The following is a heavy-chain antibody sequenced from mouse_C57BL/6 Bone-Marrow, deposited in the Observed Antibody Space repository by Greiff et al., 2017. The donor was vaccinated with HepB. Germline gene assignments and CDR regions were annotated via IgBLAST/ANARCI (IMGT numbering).Heavy chain of an antibody. CDR2: IYPGNSDT. CDR1: GYTFTSFW. Sequence: VQLKESGTVLARPGASVKMSCKTSGYTFTSFWMHWVKQRPGQGLEWIGAIYPGNSDTSYNQKFKGKAKLTAVTSASTAYMELSSLRNEDSAVYYCTRDDYYGPYYFDYWGQGTTLTVSS. V-gene: IGHV1-5*01. J-gene: IGHJ2*01. D-gene: IGHD1-1*01. CDR3: TRDDYYGPYYFDY.